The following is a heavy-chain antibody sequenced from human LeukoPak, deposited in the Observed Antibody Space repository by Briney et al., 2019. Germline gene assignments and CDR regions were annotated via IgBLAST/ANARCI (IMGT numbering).Heavy chain of an antibody. J-gene: IGHJ4*02. D-gene: IGHD5-12*01. CDR2: VSGSGGST. CDR3: AKDLDIVATITGN. Sequence: GGSLRLSCAASGFTFSSYAMSWVRQARGRGPEWVSGVSGSGGSTYYADCVKGRFTISRDNSKNTLYLQMNSLRAEDTAVYYCAKDLDIVATITGNWGQGTLVTVSS. V-gene: IGHV3-23*01. CDR1: GFTFSSYA.